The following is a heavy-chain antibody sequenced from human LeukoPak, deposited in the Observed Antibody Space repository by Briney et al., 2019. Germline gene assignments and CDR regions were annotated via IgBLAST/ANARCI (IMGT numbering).Heavy chain of an antibody. CDR1: GFPFRNSG. CDR2: KSNNETLE. CDR3: AKDQADLNDPSGTSDI. J-gene: IGHJ3*02. V-gene: IGHV3-30*18. Sequence: GGSLRLSCAGPGFPFRNSGMPWVRQAPGKGLDRVAAKSNNETLEDYADSVRGRFTHTRDNSKNTLLLQINSLTADDTAVYYCAKDQADLNDPSGTSDIWGQGTMVSVSS. D-gene: IGHD1-1*01.